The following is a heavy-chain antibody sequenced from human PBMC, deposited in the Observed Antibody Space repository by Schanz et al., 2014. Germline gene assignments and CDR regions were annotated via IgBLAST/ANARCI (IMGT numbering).Heavy chain of an antibody. D-gene: IGHD5-12*01. CDR3: AGAVATIRADSFDI. Sequence: AQLVESGGGVVQPGRSLRLSCAASGFAFRSYAMHWVRQAPGKGLEWVSGINWNGGSTGYADSVKGRFTISRDNAKNSLYLQMNSLRAEDTALYYCAGAVATIRADSFDIWGQGTMVAVSS. CDR2: INWNGGST. J-gene: IGHJ3*02. CDR1: GFAFRSYA. V-gene: IGHV3-20*04.